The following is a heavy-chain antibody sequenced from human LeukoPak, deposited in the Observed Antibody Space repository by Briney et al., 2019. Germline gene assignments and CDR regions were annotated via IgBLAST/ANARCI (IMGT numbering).Heavy chain of an antibody. V-gene: IGHV4-30-2*01. J-gene: IGHJ3*02. CDR1: GGSISSGSYS. Sequence: PSQTLSLTCTVSGGSISSGSYSWGWIRQPPGKGLEWIGNIYHSGSTYYNPSLESRATISVDRSKNHFSLNLRSVTAADSAVYFCVRESGPTADDAFDIWGQGTMVTVSS. CDR2: IYHSGST. D-gene: IGHD2-21*02. CDR3: VRESGPTADDAFDI.